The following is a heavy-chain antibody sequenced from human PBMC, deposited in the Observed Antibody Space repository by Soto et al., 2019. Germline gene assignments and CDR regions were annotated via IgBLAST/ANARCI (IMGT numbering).Heavy chain of an antibody. Sequence: PWGSLRLSCAASGFTFSSYEMDWVRQAPGKGLEWVSYISSSGRTIYYADSVKGRFTISRDNAKNSLYLQMNSLRAEDTAVYYCVRDSGGGGYDLAHFIYWGQGTLVNVSS. CDR3: VRDSGGGGYDLAHFIY. CDR2: ISSSGRTI. D-gene: IGHD5-12*01. J-gene: IGHJ4*02. V-gene: IGHV3-48*03. CDR1: GFTFSSYE.